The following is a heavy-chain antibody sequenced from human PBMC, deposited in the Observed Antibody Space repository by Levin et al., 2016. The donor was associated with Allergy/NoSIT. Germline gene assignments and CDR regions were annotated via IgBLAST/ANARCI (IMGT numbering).Heavy chain of an antibody. D-gene: IGHD1-26*01. V-gene: IGHV3-23*01. CDR2: ISGSGGST. J-gene: IGHJ4*02. CDR3: AKSIGYSGSYFDY. Sequence: WIRQPPGKGLEWVSAISGSGGSTYYADSVKGRFTISRDNSKNTLYLQMNSLRAEDTAVYYCAKSIGYSGSYFDYWGQGTLVTVSS.